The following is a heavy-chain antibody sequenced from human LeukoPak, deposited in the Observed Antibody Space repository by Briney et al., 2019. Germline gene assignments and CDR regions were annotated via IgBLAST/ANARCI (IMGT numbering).Heavy chain of an antibody. D-gene: IGHD3-3*01. CDR3: ASDQYDTWSRRGNFDS. CDR1: GFTFSSYA. CDR2: IKLDGSEK. Sequence: HSGGSLRLSCAASGFTFSSYAMHWVRQAPGKGLEWVANIKLDGSEKNYVDSVKGRFTISRDNTKNSLYLQMNSLRAEDTAVFYCASDQYDTWSRRGNFDSWGQGTLVIVSS. V-gene: IGHV3-7*03. J-gene: IGHJ4*02.